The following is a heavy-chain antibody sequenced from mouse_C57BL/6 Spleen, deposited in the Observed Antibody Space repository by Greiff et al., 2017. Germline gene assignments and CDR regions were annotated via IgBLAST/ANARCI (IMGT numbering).Heavy chain of an antibody. CDR3: ARSYYGRGFDY. J-gene: IGHJ2*01. CDR2: LYPGDGDT. V-gene: IGHV1-80*01. D-gene: IGHD1-1*01. CDR1: GYAFSSYW. Sequence: QVQLQQSGAELVKPGASVKISCKASGYAFSSYWMNWVKQRPGKGLEWIGQLYPGDGDTTYNGKFKGKATLTADKSSSTAYMQRSSRTAEDSAVYFCARSYYGRGFDYWGQGTTLTVSS.